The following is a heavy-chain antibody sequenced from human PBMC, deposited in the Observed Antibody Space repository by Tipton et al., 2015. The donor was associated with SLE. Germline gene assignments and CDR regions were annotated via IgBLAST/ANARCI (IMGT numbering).Heavy chain of an antibody. D-gene: IGHD3-3*01. J-gene: IGHJ3*02. V-gene: IGHV4-30-4*01. CDR2: IYYSGST. Sequence: TLSLTCTVSGGSISSYYWSWIRQPPGKGLEWIGYIYYSGSTYYNPSLKSRVTISVDTSKNQFSLRLSSVTAADTAVYYCARDARFADAFDIWGQGTMVTVSS. CDR3: ARDARFADAFDI. CDR1: GGSISSYY.